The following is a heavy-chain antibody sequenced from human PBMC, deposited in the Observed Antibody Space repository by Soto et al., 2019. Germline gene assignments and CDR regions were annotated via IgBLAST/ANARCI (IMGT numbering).Heavy chain of an antibody. J-gene: IGHJ4*02. CDR1: GFTFSSYA. V-gene: IGHV3-23*01. CDR2: ISGSGGST. CDR3: AKAMVRGPQPPLDY. D-gene: IGHD3-10*01. Sequence: HPGGSLRLSCAASGFTFSSYAMSWVRQAPGKGLEWVSAISGSGGSTYYADSVKGRFTISRDNSKNTLYLQMNSLRAEDTAVYYCAKAMVRGPQPPLDYWGQGTLVTVSS.